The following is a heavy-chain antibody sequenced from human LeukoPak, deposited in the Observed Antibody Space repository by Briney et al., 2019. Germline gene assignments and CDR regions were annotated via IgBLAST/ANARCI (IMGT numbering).Heavy chain of an antibody. D-gene: IGHD5-18*01. V-gene: IGHV3-11*04. J-gene: IGHJ4*02. CDR3: AKGYGYSYGHDY. Sequence: GGSLRLSCAATGFSFRDRYMSWIRQAPGKGMEWVAYISPNSDNIHYADSVKGRFTISRDNAKNSLFLQVNSLRAEDTAVYYCAKGYGYSYGHDYWGQGTLVTVSS. CDR2: ISPNSDNI. CDR1: GFSFRDRY.